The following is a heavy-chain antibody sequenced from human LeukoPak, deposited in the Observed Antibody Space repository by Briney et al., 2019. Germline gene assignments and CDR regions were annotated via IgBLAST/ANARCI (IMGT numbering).Heavy chain of an antibody. J-gene: IGHJ6*04. Sequence: GGSLRLSCAASGFTFSTYEMNWVRQAPGKGLEWVSYISPSGSTIYYADSVKGRFTISRDNAKNSLYLQMNSLRAEDTAVYYCAELGITMIGGVWGKGTTVTISS. CDR2: ISPSGSTI. V-gene: IGHV3-48*03. D-gene: IGHD3-10*02. CDR1: GFTFSTYE. CDR3: AELGITMIGGV.